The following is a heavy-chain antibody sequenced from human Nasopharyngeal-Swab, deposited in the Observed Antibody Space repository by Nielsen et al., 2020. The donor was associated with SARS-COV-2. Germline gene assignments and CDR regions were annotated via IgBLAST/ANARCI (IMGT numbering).Heavy chain of an antibody. J-gene: IGHJ6*03. CDR1: GFTFSSYW. V-gene: IGHV3-74*01. D-gene: IGHD3-10*01. Sequence: GESLKISCAASGFTFSSYWMHWVRQAPGKWLVWVSRINSDGSSTSYADSVKGRFTISRDNSKNTLYLQMNSLRAEDTAVYYCAKDLKPFGSGSYYYYYYYMDVWGKGTTVTVSS. CDR2: INSDGSST. CDR3: AKDLKPFGSGSYYYYYYYMDV.